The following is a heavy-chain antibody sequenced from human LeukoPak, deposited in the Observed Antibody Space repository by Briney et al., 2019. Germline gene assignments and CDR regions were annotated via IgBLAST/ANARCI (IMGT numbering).Heavy chain of an antibody. J-gene: IGHJ3*02. CDR3: ARSGYRYGADALDI. CDR2: IYYSGST. D-gene: IGHD5-18*01. Sequence: SETLSLTCTVSGDSISSYYWSWIRQPPGKGLEWIGYIYYSGSTNYKPSLKSRVTISVDTSKNQSSLKLSSVTAADTAVYYCARSGYRYGADALDIWGQGTMVTVSS. CDR1: GDSISSYY. V-gene: IGHV4-59*01.